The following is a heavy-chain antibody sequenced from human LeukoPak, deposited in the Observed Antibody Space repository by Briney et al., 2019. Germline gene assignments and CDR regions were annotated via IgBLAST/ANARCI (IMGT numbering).Heavy chain of an antibody. CDR2: IIPIFGTA. Sequence: ASVKVSFKASGGTFSSYAISWVRQAPGQGLEWMGGIIPIFGTANYAQKFQGRVTITADESTSTACMELSSLRSEDTAVYYCARDRSLEWSLYYYYYGMDVWGQGTTVTVSS. CDR3: ARDRSLEWSLYYYYYGMDV. CDR1: GGTFSSYA. D-gene: IGHD3-3*01. V-gene: IGHV1-69*13. J-gene: IGHJ6*02.